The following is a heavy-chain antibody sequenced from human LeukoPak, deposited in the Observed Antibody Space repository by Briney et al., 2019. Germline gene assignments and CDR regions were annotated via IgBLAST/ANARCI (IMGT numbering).Heavy chain of an antibody. V-gene: IGHV4-39*01. CDR1: GGSISSSSYY. CDR3: AGRLGPFDY. CDR2: IYYSGST. J-gene: IGHJ4*02. Sequence: SETLSLTCTVSGGSISSSSYYWGWIRQPPGKGLEWIGSIYYSGSTYYNPSLKSRVTISVDTSKNQFSLKLSSVTAADTAVYYCAGRLGPFDYWGQGTLVTVSS. D-gene: IGHD2-15*01.